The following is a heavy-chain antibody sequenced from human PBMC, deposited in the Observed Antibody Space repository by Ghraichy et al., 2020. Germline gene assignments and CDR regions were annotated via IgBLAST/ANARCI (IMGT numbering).Heavy chain of an antibody. J-gene: IGHJ4*02. CDR1: GGYISSAGSY. D-gene: IGHD2-15*01. CDR2: IDYSAIT. Sequence: SETLSLTCTVSGGYISSAGSYWSWIRQPPGRGLEWIGFIDYSAITNYNPSLRNRLTILRDTSKNQFSLRVTSVTAADTAVYFCARFFSVVDRRYFDYWGQGNLVTVSS. CDR3: ARFFSVVDRRYFDY. V-gene: IGHV4-31*03.